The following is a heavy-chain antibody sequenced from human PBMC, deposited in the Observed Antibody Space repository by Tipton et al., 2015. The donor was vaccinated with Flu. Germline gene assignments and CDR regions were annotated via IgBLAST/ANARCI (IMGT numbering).Heavy chain of an antibody. CDR2: IRSDETTE. CDR3: AKSGGFDS. CDR1: GFTFRTNG. J-gene: IGHJ4*02. V-gene: IGHV3-30*02. D-gene: IGHD1-26*01. Sequence: SGFTFRTNGMHWVRQAPGKGPEWVAHIRSDETTEYADSVKGRFTISRDNSKDMLYLQMNSLRAEDTAVFYCAKSGGFDSWNQGALVIVSS.